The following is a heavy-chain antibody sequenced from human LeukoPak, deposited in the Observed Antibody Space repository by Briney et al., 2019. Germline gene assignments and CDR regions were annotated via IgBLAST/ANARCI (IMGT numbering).Heavy chain of an antibody. D-gene: IGHD1-7*01. V-gene: IGHV4-39*01. J-gene: IGHJ6*02. CDR1: VGSISSSSYY. CDR2: IYYSGST. CDR3: ASHITGTTYYFYGMDV. Sequence: PSETLSLTCTVSVGSISSSSYYSGWIRQPPGKGLEWIGSIYYSGSTYYNPSLESRVTISVDTSKNQFSLKLSSVTAADTAVYYCASHITGTTYYFYGMDVWGQGTTVTVSS.